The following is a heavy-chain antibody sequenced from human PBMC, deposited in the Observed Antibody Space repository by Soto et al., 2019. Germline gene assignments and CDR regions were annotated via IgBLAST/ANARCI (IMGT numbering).Heavy chain of an antibody. V-gene: IGHV4-31*03. CDR1: GGSISSGGYY. CDR3: ARAFSYGGVFLGYFDY. D-gene: IGHD2-8*02. Sequence: QVQLQESGPGLVKPSQTLSLTYTVSGGSISSGGYYWSWIRQHPGKGLEWIGYIYYSGSTYYNPSLKSRVTISVDTSKNQFSLKLSSVTAADTAVYYCARAFSYGGVFLGYFDYWGQGTLVTVSS. CDR2: IYYSGST. J-gene: IGHJ4*02.